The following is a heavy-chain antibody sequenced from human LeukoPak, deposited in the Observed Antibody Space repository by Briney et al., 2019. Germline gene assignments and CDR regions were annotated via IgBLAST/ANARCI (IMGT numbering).Heavy chain of an antibody. D-gene: IGHD1-26*01. J-gene: IGHJ4*02. CDR3: ARAGARPRNFDY. CDR1: GGSFSGYY. CDR2: INHSGST. Sequence: PSETLSLTCAVYGGSFSGYYWSWIRQPPGKGLEWIGEINHSGSTNYNPSLKSRVTISVDTSKNQFSLKLSSVTAADTAVYYCARAGARPRNFDYWGQGTLVTVSS. V-gene: IGHV4-34*01.